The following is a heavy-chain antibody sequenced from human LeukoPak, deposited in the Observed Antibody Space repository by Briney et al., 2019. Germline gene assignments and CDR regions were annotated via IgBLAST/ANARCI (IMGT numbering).Heavy chain of an antibody. CDR1: GFTFSSYW. CDR2: INHNGNVN. V-gene: IGHV3-7*01. J-gene: IGHJ4*02. D-gene: IGHD2-15*01. CDR3: ARERYCSGGSCQLDY. Sequence: PGGSLRLSCAASGFTFSSYWMNWARQAPGKGLEWVASINHNGNVNYYVDSVKGRFTISRDNAKNSLYLQMNSLRAEDTAVYYCARERYCSGGSCQLDYWGQGTLVTVSS.